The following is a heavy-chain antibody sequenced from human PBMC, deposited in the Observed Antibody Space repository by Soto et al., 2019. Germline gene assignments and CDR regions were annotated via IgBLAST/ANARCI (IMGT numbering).Heavy chain of an antibody. Sequence: GGSLTLSCAACGFTFSSYATSWVRQAPGKGLEWVSAISGSGGSTYYADSVKGRFTISRDNSKNTLYLQMNSLRAEDTAVYYCAKDAIAALKIYAYYGMDVWGQENTVTVSS. CDR3: AKDAIAALKIYAYYGMDV. V-gene: IGHV3-23*01. J-gene: IGHJ6*02. CDR1: GFTFSSYA. CDR2: ISGSGGST. D-gene: IGHD6-6*01.